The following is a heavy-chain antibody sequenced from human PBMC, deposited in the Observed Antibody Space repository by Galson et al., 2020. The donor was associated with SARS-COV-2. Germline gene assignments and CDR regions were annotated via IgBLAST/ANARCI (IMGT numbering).Heavy chain of an antibody. CDR1: GGSISSSSYY. Sequence: SETLSLTCTVSGGSISSSSYYWGWIRQPPGKGLEWIGSIYYSGSTYYNPSLKSRVTISVDTSKNQFSLKLSSVTAADTAVYYCTSGVITNWYFDLWGRGTLVTVSS. D-gene: IGHD3-22*01. CDR3: TSGVITNWYFDL. CDR2: IYYSGST. V-gene: IGHV4-39*01. J-gene: IGHJ2*01.